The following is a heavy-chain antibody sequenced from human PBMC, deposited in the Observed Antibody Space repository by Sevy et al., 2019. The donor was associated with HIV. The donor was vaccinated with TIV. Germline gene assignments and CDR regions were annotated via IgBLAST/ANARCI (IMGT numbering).Heavy chain of an antibody. J-gene: IGHJ2*01. D-gene: IGHD6-19*01. V-gene: IGHV3-72*01. CDR3: AAVAADRGYFNI. CDR1: GFIFGDLY. Sequence: GGSLRLSCAASGFIFGDLYMDWVRQAPGKGLKWIGRIRNKAKSSTTEYAASVKGRFTITRDESKNSLYLQMNSLKTEDTARYYCAAVAADRGYFNIWGRGTLVTVSS. CDR2: IRNKAKSSTT.